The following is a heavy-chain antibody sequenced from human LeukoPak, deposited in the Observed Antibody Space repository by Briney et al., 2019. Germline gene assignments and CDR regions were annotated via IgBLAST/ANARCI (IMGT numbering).Heavy chain of an antibody. D-gene: IGHD4-17*01. CDR3: ARVNGDYDIVY. V-gene: IGHV4-34*01. CDR2: INHSGST. J-gene: IGHJ4*02. CDR1: GFTFSTHW. Sequence: GSLRLSCAASGFTFSTHWMNWVRQAPGKGLEWIGEINHSGSTNYNPSLKSRVTISVDTSKNQFSLKLSSVTAADTAVYYCARVNGDYDIVYWGQGTLVTVSS.